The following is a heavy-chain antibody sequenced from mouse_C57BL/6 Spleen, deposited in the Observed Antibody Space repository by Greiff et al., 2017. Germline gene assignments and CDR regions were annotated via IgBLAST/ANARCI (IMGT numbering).Heavy chain of an antibody. CDR3: ARQAYYSNPFAY. CDR1: GFTFSSYT. CDR2: ISGGGGNT. V-gene: IGHV5-9*01. D-gene: IGHD2-5*01. Sequence: EVKVVESGGGLVKPGGSLKLSCAASGFTFSSYTMSWVRQTPEKRLAWVATISGGGGNTYYPDSVKGRFTISRDKAKNTLFLQMIILRSEDTALYYCARQAYYSNPFAYWGQGTLVTVSA. J-gene: IGHJ3*01.